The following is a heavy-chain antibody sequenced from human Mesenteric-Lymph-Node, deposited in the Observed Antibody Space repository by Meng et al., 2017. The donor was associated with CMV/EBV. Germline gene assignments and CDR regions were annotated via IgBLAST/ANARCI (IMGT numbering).Heavy chain of an antibody. Sequence: SETLSLTCTVSGGSISSSSYYWGWIRQPPGKGLEWIGSIYYSGSTDYNPSLKSRVTISVDTSKNQFPLKLSSVTAADTTVYYCARASDFWSSRDFYAVMDVWGQGTTVTVSS. V-gene: IGHV4-39*06. CDR2: IYYSGST. CDR1: GGSISSSSYY. CDR3: ARASDFWSSRDFYAVMDV. J-gene: IGHJ6*02. D-gene: IGHD3-3*01.